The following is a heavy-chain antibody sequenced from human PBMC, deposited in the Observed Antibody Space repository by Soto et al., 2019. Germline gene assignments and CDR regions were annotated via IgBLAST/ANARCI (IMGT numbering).Heavy chain of an antibody. CDR3: ASSQGSGWYYFDY. CDR2: ISGSGGST. Sequence: EVQLLESGGGLVQPGGSLRLSCAASGFTFSSYAMSWVRQAPGKGLEWVSAISGSGGSTYYADSVKGRFTISRDNPKNTLYLQMNSLRAEDTAVYYCASSQGSGWYYFDYWGQGTLVTVSS. J-gene: IGHJ4*02. CDR1: GFTFSSYA. D-gene: IGHD6-19*01. V-gene: IGHV3-23*01.